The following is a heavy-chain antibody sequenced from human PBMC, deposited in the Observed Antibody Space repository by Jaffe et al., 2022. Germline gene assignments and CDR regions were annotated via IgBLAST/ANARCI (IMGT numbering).Heavy chain of an antibody. CDR3: ARLDYGDRNDAFDI. D-gene: IGHD4-17*01. CDR2: IYYSGST. J-gene: IGHJ3*02. CDR1: GGSISSSSYY. Sequence: QLQLQESGPGLVKPSETLSLTCTVSGGSISSSSYYWGWIRQPPGKGLEWIGSIYYSGSTYYNPSLKSRVTISVDTSKNQFSLKLSSVTAADTAVYYCARLDYGDRNDAFDIWGQGTMVTVSS. V-gene: IGHV4-39*01.